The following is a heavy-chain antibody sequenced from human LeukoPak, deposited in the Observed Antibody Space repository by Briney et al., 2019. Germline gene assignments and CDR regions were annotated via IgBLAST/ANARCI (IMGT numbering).Heavy chain of an antibody. J-gene: IGHJ4*02. CDR1: GGSISSGGYY. V-gene: IGHV4-31*03. CDR3: ARADGYSGYDSATGRHFDY. Sequence: SQTLSLTCTVSGGSISSGGYYWSWLRQHPGKGLEWFGYIYYSGSPYYNPSLKSRVTTSVDTSKNQFSLKLSSVTAADTAVYYCARADGYSGYDSATGRHFDYWGQGTLVTVSS. CDR2: IYYSGSP. D-gene: IGHD5-12*01.